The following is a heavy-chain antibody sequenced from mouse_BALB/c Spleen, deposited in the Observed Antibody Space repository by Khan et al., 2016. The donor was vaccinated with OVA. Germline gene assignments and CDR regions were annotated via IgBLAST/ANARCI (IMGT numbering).Heavy chain of an antibody. CDR2: ISSDGDYT. D-gene: IGHD4-1*01. V-gene: IGHV5-6*01. Sequence: EVQLVESGGDLVKPGGSLKLSCAASGFTFSSYSMFWVRQTPDKRLEWVATISSDGDYTYFPDSVKGRFTISRDNAKNTLNLQMSRLKSEDTALYDCASHLTGSFAYWGQGTLVTVSA. J-gene: IGHJ3*01. CDR1: GFTFSSYS. CDR3: ASHLTGSFAY.